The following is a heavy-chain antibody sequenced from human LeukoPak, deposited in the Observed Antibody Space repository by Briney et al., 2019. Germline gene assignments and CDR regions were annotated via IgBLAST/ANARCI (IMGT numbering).Heavy chain of an antibody. D-gene: IGHD2-15*01. V-gene: IGHV3-74*01. CDR1: GFTFSSYY. Sequence: GGSLRLSCAASGFTFSSYYVHWVRQAPGKGLEWVSRINGDGSSTRYADSVKGRFTISRDNAKNTVYLQMNSLRVEDTAVYSCARGLYCSGINCYNGMDVWGKGTAVTVSS. CDR3: ARGLYCSGINCYNGMDV. CDR2: INGDGSST. J-gene: IGHJ6*01.